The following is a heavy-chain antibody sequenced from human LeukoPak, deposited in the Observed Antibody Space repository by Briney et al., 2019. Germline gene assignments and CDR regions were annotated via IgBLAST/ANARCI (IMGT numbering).Heavy chain of an antibody. CDR1: GFTFSAYA. CDR3: ARGRSITLLRGVALSDGFDI. D-gene: IGHD3-10*01. CDR2: TYTSGRYV. J-gene: IGHJ3*02. Sequence: GGSLRLSCEASGFTFSAYAMTWVRQAPGKGLEWVSFTYTSGRYVYYGDSVKGRFTISRDNAKNLLFLQMNGLRAEDTALYYCARGRSITLLRGVALSDGFDIWGQGAMVAVSS. V-gene: IGHV3-21*06.